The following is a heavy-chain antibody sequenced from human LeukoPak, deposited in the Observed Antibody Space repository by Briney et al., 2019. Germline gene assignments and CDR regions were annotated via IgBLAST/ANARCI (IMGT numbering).Heavy chain of an antibody. Sequence: SVKVSCKASGGTFSRYAISWVPQAPGHRLEWMGRIIPILGIANYAQKFQGRVTITADKSTSTAYMELSSLRSEDTAVYYCAQSPGDSSGYPYWGQGTLVTVSS. CDR3: AQSPGDSSGYPY. CDR1: GGTFSRYA. D-gene: IGHD3-22*01. CDR2: IIPILGIA. J-gene: IGHJ4*02. V-gene: IGHV1-69*04.